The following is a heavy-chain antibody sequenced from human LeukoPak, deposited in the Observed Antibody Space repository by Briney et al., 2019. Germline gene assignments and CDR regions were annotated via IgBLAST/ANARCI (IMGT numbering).Heavy chain of an antibody. CDR1: GFTFSDHA. J-gene: IGHJ4*02. CDR2: ISRNGTRT. V-gene: IGHV3-64*02. D-gene: IGHD5-12*01. Sequence: SGGSLRLSCATSGFTFSDHALHWVRQAPGKGPQYVSAISRNGTRTFYADSVKDRFTISRDKSTKTLYLQMGSLRVEDMGVYYCVRDSFYTGYDRGFGYWGQGTLVTVS. CDR3: VRDSFYTGYDRGFGY.